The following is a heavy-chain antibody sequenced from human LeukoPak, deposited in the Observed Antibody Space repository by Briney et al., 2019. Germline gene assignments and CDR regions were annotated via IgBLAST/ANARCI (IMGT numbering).Heavy chain of an antibody. Sequence: GGSLRLSCVASGFTFSSYTMNWVRQAPGKGLEWVSSISGNGVGTYYADSVKGRFTISRDNSKNTLYLQMNSLRAEDTAVYYCAKAPYSSSSKSMVNYYYYMDVWGKGTTVTVSS. CDR2: ISGNGVGT. J-gene: IGHJ6*03. V-gene: IGHV3-23*01. CDR1: GFTFSSYT. CDR3: AKAPYSSSSKSMVNYYYYMDV. D-gene: IGHD6-6*01.